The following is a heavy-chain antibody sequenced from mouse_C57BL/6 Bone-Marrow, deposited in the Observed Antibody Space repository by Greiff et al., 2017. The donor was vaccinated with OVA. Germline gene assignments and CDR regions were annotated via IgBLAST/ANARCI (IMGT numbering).Heavy chain of an antibody. CDR3: ARDSYYVDY. CDR1: GFNIKDYY. D-gene: IGHD2-12*01. J-gene: IGHJ2*01. V-gene: IGHV14-2*01. CDR2: IDPKDGET. Sequence: VQLQQSGADLVKPGASVKFSCTASGFNIKDYYLHWVKQRTEQGLEWIVRIDPKDGETKYAPKFQGKATITSNTSSNTAYLQLSSLTSEDTAIYYYARDSYYVDYEGQGTTITGSA.